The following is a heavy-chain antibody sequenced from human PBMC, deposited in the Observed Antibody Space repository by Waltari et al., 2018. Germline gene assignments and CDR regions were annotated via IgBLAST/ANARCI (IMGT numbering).Heavy chain of an antibody. J-gene: IGHJ4*02. Sequence: VQLQESGPGLVKPSETLSLTCAVSGYSISSGYYWGWIRQPPGKGLEWVSAISGSGGSTYYADSVKGRFTISRDNSKNTLYLQMNSLRAEDTAVYYCATAGGFGEYWGQGTLVTVSS. CDR1: GYSISSGYY. CDR2: ISGSGGST. CDR3: ATAGGFGEY. D-gene: IGHD3-10*01. V-gene: IGHV3-23*01.